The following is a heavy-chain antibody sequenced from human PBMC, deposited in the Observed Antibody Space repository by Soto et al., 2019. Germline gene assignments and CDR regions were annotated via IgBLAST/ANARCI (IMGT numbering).Heavy chain of an antibody. CDR1: GGTFSSYA. V-gene: IGHV1-69*06. J-gene: IGHJ6*02. CDR2: IIPIFGTA. CDR3: ASRASGSYYLLSYYYYGMDV. D-gene: IGHD3-10*01. Sequence: SVKVSCKASGGTFSSYAISWVREAPGQGLELMGGIIPIFGTANYAQKFQGRVTITADKSTSTAYMELSSLRSEDTAVYYCASRASGSYYLLSYYYYGMDVWGQGTTVTVYS.